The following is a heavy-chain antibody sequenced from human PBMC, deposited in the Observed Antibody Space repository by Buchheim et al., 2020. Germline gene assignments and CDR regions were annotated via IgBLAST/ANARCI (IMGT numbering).Heavy chain of an antibody. Sequence: EVQLVESGGGLVQPGGSLRLSCAASGFTFSSYEMNWVRQAPGQGLEWVSYISRSGSTIYYADSVKGRFTISRDNAKNSLYLQMNSLRAEDTAVYYCARVTDTAMVIDYWGQGTL. CDR2: ISRSGSTI. CDR1: GFTFSSYE. D-gene: IGHD5-18*01. CDR3: ARVTDTAMVIDY. J-gene: IGHJ4*02. V-gene: IGHV3-48*03.